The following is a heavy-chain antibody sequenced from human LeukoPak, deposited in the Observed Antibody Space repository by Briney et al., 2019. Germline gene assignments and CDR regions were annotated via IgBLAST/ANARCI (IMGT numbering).Heavy chain of an antibody. CDR3: ARVLVPRDYGERTGSFGY. CDR2: ISSSGSTI. J-gene: IGHJ4*02. CDR1: GSTFSDYY. Sequence: GGSLRLTCAASGSTFSDYYMSWIRQAPGKGLEWVSYISSSGSTIYYADSVKGRFTISRDNAKNSLYLQMNSLRAEDTAVYYCARVLVPRDYGERTGSFGYWGQGTLVTVSS. V-gene: IGHV3-11*04. D-gene: IGHD4-17*01.